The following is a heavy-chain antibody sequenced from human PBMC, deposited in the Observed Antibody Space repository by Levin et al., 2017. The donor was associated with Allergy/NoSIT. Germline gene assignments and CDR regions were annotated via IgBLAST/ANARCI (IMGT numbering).Heavy chain of an antibody. CDR3: AKGRPLATPILASDY. V-gene: IGHV3-23*01. CDR1: GFTFSNHA. Sequence: GGSLRLSCAASGFTFSNHAMSWVRQAPGKGLEWVSVISGSGDATYYAASVKGRFTISRDNSRKTVYLQMNSLRADDTAVYYCAKGRPLATPILASDYWGLGTLVTVSS. CDR2: ISGSGDAT. J-gene: IGHJ4*02. D-gene: IGHD5-12*01.